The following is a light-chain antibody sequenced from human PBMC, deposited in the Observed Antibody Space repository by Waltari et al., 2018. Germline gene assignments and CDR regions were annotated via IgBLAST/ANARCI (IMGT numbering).Light chain of an antibody. Sequence: DIVMTQSPDSLAVSLGGRATITCRSSQTILYRSYNKDCLAWHQQKPGQPPKVLIYWSSTRESGVPDRFSGSGSGTEFTLTSSSLQPEDVAVYYCQQYCTSPCTFGQGTRLEIK. CDR1: QTILYRSYNKDC. J-gene: IGKJ2*02. CDR2: WSS. CDR3: QQYCTSPCT. V-gene: IGKV4-1*01.